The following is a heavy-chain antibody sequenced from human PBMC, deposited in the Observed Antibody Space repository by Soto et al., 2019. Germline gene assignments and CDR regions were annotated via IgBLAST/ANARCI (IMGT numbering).Heavy chain of an antibody. CDR2: IYPGDSDT. V-gene: IGHV5-51*01. J-gene: IGHJ5*02. Sequence: GESLKISCKGSGYSFTSYWIGWVRQMPGKGLEWMGIIYPGDSDTRYSPSFQGQVTISADKSISTAYLQWSSLKASDTAMYYCARVRGGIAAAGWGRGWFDPWGQGTLVTVSS. CDR1: GYSFTSYW. CDR3: ARVRGGIAAAGWGRGWFDP. D-gene: IGHD6-13*01.